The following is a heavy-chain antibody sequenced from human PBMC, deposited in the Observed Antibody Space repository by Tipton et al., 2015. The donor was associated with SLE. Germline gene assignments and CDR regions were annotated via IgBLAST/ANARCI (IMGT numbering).Heavy chain of an antibody. CDR1: GFTFSSYG. V-gene: IGHV3-30*02. CDR2: IRYDGSNK. J-gene: IGHJ3*02. CDR3: AKYSDDSSGYDAFDI. D-gene: IGHD3-22*01. Sequence: SLRLSCAASGFTFSSYGMHWVRQAPGKGLEWVAFIRYDGSNKYYADSVKGRFTISRDNSKNTLYLQMNSLRADDTALYYCAKYSDDSSGYDAFDIWGQGKMVTVSS.